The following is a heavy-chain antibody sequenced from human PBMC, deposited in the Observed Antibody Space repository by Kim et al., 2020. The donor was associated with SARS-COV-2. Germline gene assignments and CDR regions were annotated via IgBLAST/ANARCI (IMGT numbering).Heavy chain of an antibody. J-gene: IGHJ2*01. CDR2: VEVSGGGP. CDR1: GYTFIDHY. V-gene: IGHV1-2*02. Sequence: ASVKVSCKASGYTFIDHYMHWVRQAPGQGPEWMGWVEVSGGGPNYAQSFRGRVTMTTDVSINTLYLDLTGLREDDTAVYYCVRNARSGGWYFDLWGRGTLVTVSA. D-gene: IGHD1-26*01. CDR3: VRNARSGGWYFDL.